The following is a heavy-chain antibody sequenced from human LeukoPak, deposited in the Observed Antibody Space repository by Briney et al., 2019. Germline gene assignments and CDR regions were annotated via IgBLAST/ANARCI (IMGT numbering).Heavy chain of an antibody. V-gene: IGHV1-18*01. J-gene: IGHJ4*02. CDR3: ARGGGYSSSLVDFDY. D-gene: IGHD6-13*01. CDR1: GYTFTSYG. CDR2: ISAYNGNT. Sequence: HRASVKVSCKASGYTFTSYGISWVRQAPGQGLEWMGWISAYNGNTNYAQMLQGRVTMTTDTSTSTAYMELRSLRSDDTAVYYCARGGGYSSSLVDFDYWGQGTLVTVSS.